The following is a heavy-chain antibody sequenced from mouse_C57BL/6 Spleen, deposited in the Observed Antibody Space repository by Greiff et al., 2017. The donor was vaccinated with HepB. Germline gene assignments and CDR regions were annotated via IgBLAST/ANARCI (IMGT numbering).Heavy chain of an antibody. V-gene: IGHV1-15*01. CDR2: IDPETGGT. D-gene: IGHD3-3*01. Sequence: VQRVESGAELVRPGASVTLSCKASGYTFTDYEMHWVKQTPVHGLEWIGAIDPETGGTAYNQKFKGKAILTADKSSSTAYMELRSLTSEDSAVYYCTRQGARAGFAYWGQGTLVTVSA. J-gene: IGHJ3*01. CDR3: TRQGARAGFAY. CDR1: GYTFTDYE.